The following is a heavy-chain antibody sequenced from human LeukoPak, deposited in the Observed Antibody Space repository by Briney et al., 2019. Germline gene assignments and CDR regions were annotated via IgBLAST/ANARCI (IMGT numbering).Heavy chain of an antibody. J-gene: IGHJ4*02. CDR3: AQSGQFDY. CDR2: ISGSGGKT. V-gene: IGHV3-23*01. CDR1: GFTFSSYF. Sequence: GGSLRLSCAASGFTFSSYFMSWVRQAPGRGLEWVSSISGSGGKTYYTDSVKGRFTISRDNSKNMLYLQMNSLRAEDTAVYYCAQSGQFDYWGQGTLVTVSS. D-gene: IGHD2-8*02.